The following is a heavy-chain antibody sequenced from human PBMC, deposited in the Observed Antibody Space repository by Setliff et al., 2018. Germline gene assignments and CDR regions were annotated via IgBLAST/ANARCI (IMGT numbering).Heavy chain of an antibody. CDR1: GATFSSYG. V-gene: IGHV1-69*05. CDR2: TIPMFGTT. Sequence: SVKVSCKASGATFSSYGISWVRQAPGQGLEWMGGTIPMFGTTEYAQKFQGRLAIITDESTNTAFMQLSSLRSDDAAVYYCVREGVDRRSSTDYRYYMDVWGKGTTVTVSS. J-gene: IGHJ6*03. CDR3: VREGVDRRSSTDYRYYMDV. D-gene: IGHD6-6*01.